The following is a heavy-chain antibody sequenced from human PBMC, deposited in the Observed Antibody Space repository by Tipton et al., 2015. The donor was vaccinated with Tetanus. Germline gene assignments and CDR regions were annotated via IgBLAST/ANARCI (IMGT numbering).Heavy chain of an antibody. CDR2: VSSSGRT. CDR1: GGSLRGDDYH. Sequence: LRLSCSVTGGSLRGDDYHWSWIRQPPGKGLEWLAYVSSSGRTNSNYDLKSRITTSHDTSKNQFFLRLTSVTSADTAVYYCARANYDNFKKGPFDSWGQGTQVTVSS. V-gene: IGHV4-61*08. CDR3: ARANYDNFKKGPFDS. J-gene: IGHJ4*02. D-gene: IGHD3-3*01.